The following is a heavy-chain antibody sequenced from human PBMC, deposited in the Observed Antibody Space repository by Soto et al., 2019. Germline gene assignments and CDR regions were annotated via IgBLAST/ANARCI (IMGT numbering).Heavy chain of an antibody. Sequence: SETLFLTCAVSGGSLSSGGYSWSWIRQPPGKGLEWIGYIYHSGNIYYNPSLKSRVTISVDRSKNQFSLKLSSVTAADTAVYYCARIPSPWGQGTLVTVSS. CDR3: ARIPSP. J-gene: IGHJ5*02. CDR1: GGSLSSGGYS. CDR2: IYHSGNI. D-gene: IGHD2-21*01. V-gene: IGHV4-30-2*01.